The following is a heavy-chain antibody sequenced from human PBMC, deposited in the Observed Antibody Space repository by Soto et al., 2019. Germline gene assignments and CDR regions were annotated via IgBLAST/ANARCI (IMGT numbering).Heavy chain of an antibody. CDR2: INSDGSTI. D-gene: IGHD6-6*01. CDR3: TRAFYSSSRFDP. CDR1: GFTFSTYW. J-gene: IGHJ5*02. V-gene: IGHV3-74*01. Sequence: GGSLRLSCAASGFTFSTYWMHWVRRAPGKGLVWVSRINSDGSTIDYADSVKGRFTISRDNAKNTLYLQMNSLRPEDTAVYSCTRAFYSSSRFDPWGQGTLVTVSS.